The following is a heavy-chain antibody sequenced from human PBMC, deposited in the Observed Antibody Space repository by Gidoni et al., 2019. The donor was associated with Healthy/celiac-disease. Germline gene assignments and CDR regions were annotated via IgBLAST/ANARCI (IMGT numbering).Heavy chain of an antibody. Sequence: EVQLVASGGGLVQPGRSLRLSCAASGSPFDDYAMHWVRQAPGKGLEWVSGISWKSGSIGYGDSGKGRFTNSRDNAKNPLYLQMKSLRAEDTALYYWAKDGESYSSGWYYYFDYWGQETLVTVSS. J-gene: IGHJ4*02. CDR3: AKDGESYSSGWYYYFDY. V-gene: IGHV3-9*01. CDR2: ISWKSGSI. CDR1: GSPFDDYA. D-gene: IGHD6-19*01.